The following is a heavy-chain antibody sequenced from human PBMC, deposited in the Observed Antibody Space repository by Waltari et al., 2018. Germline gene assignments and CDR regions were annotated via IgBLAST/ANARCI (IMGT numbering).Heavy chain of an antibody. V-gene: IGHV3-7*01. D-gene: IGHD1-1*01. Sequence: EVQLVESGGVLVQPGGSQRLSCAASGFTFSTYWMSWVRQAPGKGLEWLVNISQDGSEKCNVYSVEGRLTISRDNARNSLYLQINSLRAEATAVYYCAKYNNYYLDYWGQGTLVTVSS. J-gene: IGHJ4*02. CDR1: GFTFSTYW. CDR3: AKYNNYYLDY. CDR2: ISQDGSEK.